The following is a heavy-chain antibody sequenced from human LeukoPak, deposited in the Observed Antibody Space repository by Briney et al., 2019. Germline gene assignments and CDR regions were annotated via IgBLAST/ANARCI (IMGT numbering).Heavy chain of an antibody. D-gene: IGHD1-20*01. V-gene: IGHV3-23*01. Sequence: PGGSLRLSCAASGFTFSSYAMSWVRQAPGKGLEWVSAISGSGGSTYYADSVKGRFTISRDNSKNTLYLQMNSLRAEDTAVYYCAKGGRNWNPFYYGMDVWGQGTTVTVSS. CDR2: ISGSGGST. J-gene: IGHJ6*02. CDR1: GFTFSSYA. CDR3: AKGGRNWNPFYYGMDV.